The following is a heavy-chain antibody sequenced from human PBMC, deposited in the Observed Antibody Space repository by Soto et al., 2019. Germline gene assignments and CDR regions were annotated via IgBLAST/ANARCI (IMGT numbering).Heavy chain of an antibody. V-gene: IGHV3-72*01. CDR2: TRNKANSYTT. CDR3: ARSARITIFGVVKVHMMGV. D-gene: IGHD3-3*01. Sequence: EVQLVESGGGLVQPGGPLRLSCAASGFTFSDHYMDWVRRAPGKGLEWVGRTRNKANSYTTEYAASVKGRFTISRDDSKNSLYLQMNSLKTEDTAVYYCARSARITIFGVVKVHMMGVWGQGTTVTVSS. CDR1: GFTFSDHY. J-gene: IGHJ6*02.